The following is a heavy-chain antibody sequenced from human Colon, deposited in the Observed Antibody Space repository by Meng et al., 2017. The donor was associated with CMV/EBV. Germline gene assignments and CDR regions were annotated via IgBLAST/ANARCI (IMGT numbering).Heavy chain of an antibody. CDR1: GFTFSDYF. D-gene: IGHD3-3*01. CDR3: AREFWSGYIGYYYYGIDA. CDR2: ISSRGTNI. J-gene: IGHJ6*02. Sequence: GGSLRLSCVASGFTFSDYFMTWIRQAPGKGLEWVASISSRGTNIYYADSLKGRFTISRDNAQNSLYLQMNSLTVKDTAVYYCAREFWSGYIGYYYYGIDAWGQGTTVTVSS. V-gene: IGHV3-11*01.